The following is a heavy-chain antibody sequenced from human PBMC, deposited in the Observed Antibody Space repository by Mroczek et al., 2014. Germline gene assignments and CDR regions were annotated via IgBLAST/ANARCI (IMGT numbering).Heavy chain of an antibody. Sequence: QVQLQQSGAEVKKPGASVKVSCKASGYTFHSYGISWVRQAPGQGLEWMGWISVYSGNTNYTQKLQGRVTMTTDTSTSTAYMELRSLRSDDTAVYYCARVGGSVSSGWYFSHRWFDPWGQGTPGHRLL. CDR2: ISVYSGNT. CDR1: GYTFHSYG. CDR3: ARVGGSVSSGWYFSHRWFDP. V-gene: IGHV1-18*01. J-gene: IGHJ5*02. D-gene: IGHD6-19*01.